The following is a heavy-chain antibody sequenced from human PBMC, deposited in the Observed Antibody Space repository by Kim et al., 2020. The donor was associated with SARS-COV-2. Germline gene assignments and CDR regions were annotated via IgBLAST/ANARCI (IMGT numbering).Heavy chain of an antibody. CDR1: GGSINSGGYY. CDR2: IYHSGNT. D-gene: IGHD3-22*01. Sequence: SETLSLTCTVSGGSINSGGYYWSWIRQRPGKGLECIGYIYHSGNTYYNPSLKSRVTMSVDTSENQFSLKLSSVTAADTAVYYCARLTLILLVCHFDSWG. V-gene: IGHV4-31*03. J-gene: IGHJ4*01. CDR3: ARLTLILLVCHFDS.